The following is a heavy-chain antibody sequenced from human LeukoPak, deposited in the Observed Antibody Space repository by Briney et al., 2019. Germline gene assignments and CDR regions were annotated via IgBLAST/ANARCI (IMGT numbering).Heavy chain of an antibody. D-gene: IGHD2-8*01. V-gene: IGHV4-59*01. Sequence: SETLSLTCTVSGGSISSYYWSWIRQPPGKGLEWIGYIYYSGSTNYNPSLKSRVTISVDTSKNQFSLKLSSVTAADTAVYYCARDDCTNGVCYIDYWGRGTLVTVSS. J-gene: IGHJ4*02. CDR1: GGSISSYY. CDR3: ARDDCTNGVCYIDY. CDR2: IYYSGST.